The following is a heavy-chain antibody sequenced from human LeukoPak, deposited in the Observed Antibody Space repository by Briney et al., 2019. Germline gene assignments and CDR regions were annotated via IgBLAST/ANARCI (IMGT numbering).Heavy chain of an antibody. CDR3: ARQGTVTTYYYYYYGMDV. J-gene: IGHJ6*02. CDR1: GGSISSSNW. V-gene: IGHV4-4*02. CDR2: NYHSGST. Sequence: PSETLSPTCAVSGGSISSSNWWSLVRPPPGKGLEWIGGNYHSGSTNYNPSLKSRVTISVDKSKNQFSLKLSSVTAADTAVYYCARQGTVTTYYYYYYGMDVWGQGTTVTVSS. D-gene: IGHD4-17*01.